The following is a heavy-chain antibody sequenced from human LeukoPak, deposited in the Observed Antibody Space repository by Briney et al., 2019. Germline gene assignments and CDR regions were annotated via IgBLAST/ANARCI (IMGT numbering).Heavy chain of an antibody. J-gene: IGHJ6*02. CDR1: GGSISSYY. CDR2: IYYSGST. Sequence: SQTLSLTCTVSGGSISSYYWSWIRQPPGKGLEWIGYIYYSGSTNYNPSLKSRVTISVDTSKNQFSLKLSSVTAADTAVYYCARGLQSHRYYYGMDVWGQGTTVTVSS. V-gene: IGHV4-59*01. CDR3: ARGLQSHRYYYGMDV.